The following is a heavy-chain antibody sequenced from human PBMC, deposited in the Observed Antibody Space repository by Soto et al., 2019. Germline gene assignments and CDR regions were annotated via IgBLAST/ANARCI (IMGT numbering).Heavy chain of an antibody. Sequence: AAVKVCYNNSGYTFIDSYVDWERQAPGQGLEWVGWINPNSGASKYVENFQGRVTMTRDRSTSTVYMELTGLRSDDTAVYYCARWRDGVGTHDSLG. V-gene: IGHV1-2*02. CDR2: INPNSGAS. D-gene: IGHD2-8*01. J-gene: IGHJ5*01. CDR3: ARWRDGVGTHDS. CDR1: GYTFIDSY.